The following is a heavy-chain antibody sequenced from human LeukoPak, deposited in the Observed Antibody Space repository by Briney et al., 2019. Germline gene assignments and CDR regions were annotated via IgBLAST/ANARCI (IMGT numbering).Heavy chain of an antibody. J-gene: IGHJ4*02. CDR2: ISGSGGST. V-gene: IGHV3-23*01. CDR1: GFTFSSYA. Sequence: GGSLRLSCAASGFTFSSYAMSWVRQAPGKGLEWVSAISGSGGSTYYADSVKGRFTISSDNSKNTLYLQMNSLRAEDTAVYYCAKTGGRFLEWFDSFDYWGQGTLVTVSS. D-gene: IGHD3-3*01. CDR3: AKTGGRFLEWFDSFDY.